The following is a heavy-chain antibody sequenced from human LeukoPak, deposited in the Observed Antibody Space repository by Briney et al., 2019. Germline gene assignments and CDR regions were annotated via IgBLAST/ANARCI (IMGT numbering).Heavy chain of an antibody. D-gene: IGHD2-15*01. V-gene: IGHV1-24*01. CDR1: GYTLNEKS. J-gene: IGHJ6*03. Sequence: ASVKVSCKVSGYTLNEKSMHWMRQAPGTGLEWLGGFDPEDGETIYAEKFQDRITMTDDPSTDTAYMELSSLRSEDTAVYYCATASFCSGTHCFYYYMDVWGKGTPVTVSS. CDR2: FDPEDGET. CDR3: ATASFCSGTHCFYYYMDV.